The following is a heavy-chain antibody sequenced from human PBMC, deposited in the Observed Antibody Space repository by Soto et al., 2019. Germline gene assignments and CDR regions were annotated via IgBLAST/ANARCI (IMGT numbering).Heavy chain of an antibody. J-gene: IGHJ5*02. D-gene: IGHD3-16*02. V-gene: IGHV1-18*01. CDR3: ARYIVITSQNLVIRWFDP. CDR2: ISAYNGNT. CDR1: GYTFTSYG. Sequence: ASVKVSCKASGYTFTSYGSSWLRQSPGQGVEWMGWISAYNGNTNYAQKLQGRVTMTTDTSTSTAYMELRSLRSDETAVYYCARYIVITSQNLVIRWFDPWGQGTLVPVS.